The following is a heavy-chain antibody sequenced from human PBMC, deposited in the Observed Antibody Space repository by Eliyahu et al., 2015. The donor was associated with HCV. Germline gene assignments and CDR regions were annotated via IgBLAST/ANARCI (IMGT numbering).Heavy chain of an antibody. V-gene: IGHV4-34*01. J-gene: IGHJ6*02. CDR3: ARGRRDLEWFGDLLQTFYSGTDV. CDR1: GGSFSGYX. Sequence: QVQLRQWGAGLLKPSETLSLTCGXYGGSFSGYXWSWIRQSPGKGLEWIGDVXHSGSTNYHPSLKSXVTXSLDTSKSQISLKVRSVTAADTALYFCARGRRDLEWFGDLLQTFYSGTDVWGQGTPVTVSS. D-gene: IGHD3-10*01. CDR2: VXHSGST.